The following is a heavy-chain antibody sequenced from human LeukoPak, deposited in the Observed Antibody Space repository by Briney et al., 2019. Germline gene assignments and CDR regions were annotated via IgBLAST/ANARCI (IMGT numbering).Heavy chain of an antibody. J-gene: IGHJ4*02. D-gene: IGHD3-22*01. Sequence: SLTLSCAASGFTFSSYGMHWVRQAPGKGLEWVAVICYDGSNKYYAASVKGRFTISRDNSKKALYLQMNSLRAEDTAVYYCARVQYYYDSSGSYRAIWRRGSLLGVSS. CDR1: GFTFSSYG. CDR3: ARVQYYYDSSGSYRAI. CDR2: ICYDGSNK. V-gene: IGHV3-33*01.